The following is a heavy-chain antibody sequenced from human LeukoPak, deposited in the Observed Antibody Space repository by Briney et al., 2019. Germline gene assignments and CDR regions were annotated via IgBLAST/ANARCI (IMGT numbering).Heavy chain of an antibody. V-gene: IGHV3-33*01. D-gene: IGHD2/OR15-2a*01. Sequence: PGRSLRLSCAASGFTFSSYGMHWVRQAPGKGLEWVAVMWYDGSNKYYADSVKGRFTISRDNSKNMLYLQMNSLTAEDTAMYYCASLSQYPSAWFDPWGQGTLVTVSS. CDR2: MWYDGSNK. J-gene: IGHJ5*02. CDR1: GFTFSSYG. CDR3: ASLSQYPSAWFDP.